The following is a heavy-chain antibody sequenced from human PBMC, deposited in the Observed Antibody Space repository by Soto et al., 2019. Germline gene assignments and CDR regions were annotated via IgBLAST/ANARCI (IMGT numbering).Heavy chain of an antibody. CDR3: GSDYYYDSSGHSVAAFDI. CDR2: IIPIFGTA. V-gene: IGHV1-69*13. D-gene: IGHD3-22*01. Sequence: SVKVSCKASGGTFSSYAISWVRQAPGQGLEWMGGIIPIFGTANYAQKFQGRVTITADESTSTAYMELSSLRSEDTAVYYCGSDYYYDSSGHSVAAFDIWGPGTLVSVS. CDR1: GGTFSSYA. J-gene: IGHJ3*02.